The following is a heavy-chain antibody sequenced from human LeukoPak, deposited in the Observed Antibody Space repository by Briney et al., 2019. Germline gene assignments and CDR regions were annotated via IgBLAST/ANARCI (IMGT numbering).Heavy chain of an antibody. CDR1: GYSISSYW. CDR2: IDPSDSDT. V-gene: IGHV5-10-1*01. CDR3: ARTVLYYGMDV. D-gene: IGHD3-10*01. Sequence: VESLKIHCNGSGYSISSYWLSWVGQMPGKGVEWMGRIDPSDSDTNYSPSFQGHVTISADKSKSTVYLQWGSLKASDTAMYYCARTVLYYGMDVWGQGTTVTVSS. J-gene: IGHJ6*02.